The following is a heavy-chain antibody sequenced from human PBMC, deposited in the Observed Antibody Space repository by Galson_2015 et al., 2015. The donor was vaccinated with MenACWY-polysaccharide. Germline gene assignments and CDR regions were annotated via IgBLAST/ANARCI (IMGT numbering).Heavy chain of an antibody. V-gene: IGHV3-23*01. CDR2: IGGSGRNT. Sequence: SLRLSCTASGSTFSNYAMSWVHQAPGKGLEWVSTIGGSGRNTHYADSVKDRFTISRANSKNTLSLQMNSLRAEDTAIYYCARVRYSTGKYQFDYWGQGTLVAVSS. J-gene: IGHJ4*02. CDR1: GSTFSNYA. CDR3: ARVRYSTGKYQFDY. D-gene: IGHD2-2*01.